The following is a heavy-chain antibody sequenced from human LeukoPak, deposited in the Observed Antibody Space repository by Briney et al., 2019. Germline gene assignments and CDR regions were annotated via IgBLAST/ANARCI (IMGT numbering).Heavy chain of an antibody. Sequence: SETLSLTCTVSGGSISSYYWSWIRQPPGKGLAWIGYIYYSGSTNYNPSLKSRVTISVDTSKNQCSLKLSSVTAADTAVYYCARGRGYSYGYHFDYWGQGTLVTVSS. CDR2: IYYSGST. J-gene: IGHJ4*02. CDR3: ARGRGYSYGYHFDY. CDR1: GGSISSYY. D-gene: IGHD5-18*01. V-gene: IGHV4-59*01.